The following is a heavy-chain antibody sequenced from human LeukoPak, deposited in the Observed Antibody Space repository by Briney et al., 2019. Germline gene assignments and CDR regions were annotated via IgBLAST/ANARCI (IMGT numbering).Heavy chain of an antibody. CDR2: IYYSGST. CDR3: ARDQDYDYVWGSYRAFDI. D-gene: IGHD3-16*02. J-gene: IGHJ3*02. V-gene: IGHV4-39*07. CDR1: GGSISSYY. Sequence: SETLSLTCIVSGGSISSYYWGWIRQPPGKGLEWIGSIYYSGSTYYNPSLKSRVTISVDTSKNQFSLKLSSVTAADTAVYYCARDQDYDYVWGSYRAFDIWGQGTMVTVSS.